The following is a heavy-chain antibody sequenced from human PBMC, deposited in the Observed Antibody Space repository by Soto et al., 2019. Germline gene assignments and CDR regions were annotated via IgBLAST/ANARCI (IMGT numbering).Heavy chain of an antibody. J-gene: IGHJ4*02. CDR1: GGSIISDY. V-gene: IGHV4-59*01. D-gene: IGHD2-15*01. CDR3: AGLRGYAGSPIDY. CDR2: ISYSGNT. Sequence: QVQLQESGPGLVKPSETLSLTCTVSGGSIISDYWSWMRQPPGKGLEWIGYISYSGNTNYNPSLTSLVTMSVDTPKNQFSLRLSSVTTADTAVYYCAGLRGYAGSPIDYWGKGTLVTVSS.